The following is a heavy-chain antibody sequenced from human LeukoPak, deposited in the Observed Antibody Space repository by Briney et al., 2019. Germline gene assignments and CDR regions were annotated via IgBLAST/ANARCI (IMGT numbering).Heavy chain of an antibody. J-gene: IGHJ3*02. Sequence: GGSLRLSCAASGFTFSSYSMNWVRQAPGKGLEWVSSISSSSSYIYYADSVKGRFTISRDNAKNSLYLQMNSLRAEDTAVYYCARDGFDTIFGVVTPLDAFDIWGQGTMVTVSS. CDR1: GFTFSSYS. CDR3: ARDGFDTIFGVVTPLDAFDI. V-gene: IGHV3-21*01. CDR2: ISSSSSYI. D-gene: IGHD3-3*01.